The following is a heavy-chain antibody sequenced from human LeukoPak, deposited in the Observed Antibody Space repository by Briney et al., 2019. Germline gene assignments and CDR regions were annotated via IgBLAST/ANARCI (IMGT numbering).Heavy chain of an antibody. CDR2: IRYDGNNK. D-gene: IGHD3-9*01. CDR1: GFTFSNYG. Sequence: VGSLRLSCAASGFTFSNYGMHWVRQAPGKGLEWVAFIRYDGNNKYYADSVKGRFTTSRDNSKNTLYLQMNSLRGEDTAVYYCAKGSSDWASNWGQGTLVTVSS. CDR3: AKGSSDWASN. V-gene: IGHV3-30*02. J-gene: IGHJ4*02.